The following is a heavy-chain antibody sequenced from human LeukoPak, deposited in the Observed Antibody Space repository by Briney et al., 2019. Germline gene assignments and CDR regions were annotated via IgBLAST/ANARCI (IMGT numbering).Heavy chain of an antibody. Sequence: ASVKVSCKASGYTFTGYYMLWVRQAPGQGLEWMGWINPNSGGTNYAQKFQGRVTMTRDTSISTAYMELSRLRSDDTAVYYCARGPGDYSNYETFDYWGQGTLVTVSS. J-gene: IGHJ4*02. V-gene: IGHV1-2*02. CDR2: INPNSGGT. CDR3: ARGPGDYSNYETFDY. CDR1: GYTFTGYY. D-gene: IGHD4-11*01.